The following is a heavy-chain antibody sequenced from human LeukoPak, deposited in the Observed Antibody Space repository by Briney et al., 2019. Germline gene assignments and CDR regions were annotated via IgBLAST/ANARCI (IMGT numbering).Heavy chain of an antibody. J-gene: IGHJ4*02. Sequence: SETLSLTCTVSGGSISSYYWSWIRQPAGKGLEWIGRIYTSGSTNYNPSLKSRVTMSVDASKNQFSLKLSSVTAADTAVYYCATYCSGGSCYANWGQGTLVTVSS. V-gene: IGHV4-4*07. D-gene: IGHD2-15*01. CDR1: GGSISSYY. CDR3: ATYCSGGSCYAN. CDR2: IYTSGST.